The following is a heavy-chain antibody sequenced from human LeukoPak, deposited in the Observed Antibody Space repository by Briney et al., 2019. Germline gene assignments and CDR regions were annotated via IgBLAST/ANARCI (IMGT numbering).Heavy chain of an antibody. V-gene: IGHV7-4-1*02. D-gene: IGHD3-9*01. Sequence: ASVKVSCKASGYTFTSYAMNWVRQAPGQGLEWMGWINTNTGNPTYAQGFTGRFVFSLDTSVSTAYLQISSLKAEDTAVYYCARGDFYDILTGYNYYYYGMDVWGQGTTVTVSS. J-gene: IGHJ6*02. CDR3: ARGDFYDILTGYNYYYYGMDV. CDR2: INTNTGNP. CDR1: GYTFTSYA.